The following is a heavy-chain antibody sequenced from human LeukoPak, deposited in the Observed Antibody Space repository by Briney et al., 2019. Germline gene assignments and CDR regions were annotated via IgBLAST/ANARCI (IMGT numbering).Heavy chain of an antibody. CDR1: GGSLTNFY. CDR3: ARASPGLPINYFDF. V-gene: IGHV4-59*01. D-gene: IGHD2-8*02. Sequence: SETLSLTCTVSGGSLTNFYWSWIRQPPGKGLEWIGCIYYSGSTNYNPSLKSRLIISVATSKNQFSLKLSSVTAADTAVYYCARASPGLPINYFDFWGQGTLVTVSS. J-gene: IGHJ4*02. CDR2: IYYSGST.